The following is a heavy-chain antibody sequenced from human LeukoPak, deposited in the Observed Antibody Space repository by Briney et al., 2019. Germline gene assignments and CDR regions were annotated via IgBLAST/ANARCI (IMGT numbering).Heavy chain of an antibody. CDR2: IYYSGST. Sequence: SETLSLTCTVSGCSISSYYWSWIRQPPGKGLEWIGYIYYSGSTNYNPSLKSRVTISVDTSKNQFSLKLSSVTAADTAVYYCARAPYSSSWSVTWFDPWGQGTLVTVSS. J-gene: IGHJ5*02. CDR3: ARAPYSSSWSVTWFDP. CDR1: GCSISSYY. V-gene: IGHV4-59*01. D-gene: IGHD6-13*01.